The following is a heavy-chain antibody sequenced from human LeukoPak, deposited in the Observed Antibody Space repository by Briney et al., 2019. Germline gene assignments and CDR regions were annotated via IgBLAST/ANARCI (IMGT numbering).Heavy chain of an antibody. CDR2: IIPIFGTA. V-gene: IGHV1-69*13. J-gene: IGHJ4*02. Sequence: ASVKVSCKASGGTFSSYAISWVRQAPGQGLEWMGGIIPIFGTANYAQKFQGRVTITADESTSTAYMEPSSLRSEDTAVYYCARAYPTTTVVTEGDDYWGQGTLVTVSS. D-gene: IGHD4-23*01. CDR1: GGTFSSYA. CDR3: ARAYPTTTVVTEGDDY.